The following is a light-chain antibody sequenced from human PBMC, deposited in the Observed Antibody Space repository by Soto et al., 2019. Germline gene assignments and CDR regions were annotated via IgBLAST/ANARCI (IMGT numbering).Light chain of an antibody. V-gene: IGKV3-20*01. CDR3: QQYDTSPRT. CDR1: QTVNSIY. CDR2: GTS. Sequence: EIVLTQSPGTLSLSPGERATLSCRASQTVNSIYLAWYQQKPGQAPRLIIYGTSNRATGVPDRFSGSGSGTDFTLTISRLELEDFAVYYCQQYDTSPRTFGQGTKV. J-gene: IGKJ1*01.